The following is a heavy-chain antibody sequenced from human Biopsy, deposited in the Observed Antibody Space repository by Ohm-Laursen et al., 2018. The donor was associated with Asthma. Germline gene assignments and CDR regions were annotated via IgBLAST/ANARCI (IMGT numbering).Heavy chain of an antibody. D-gene: IGHD6-19*01. J-gene: IGHJ6*02. Sequence: TLSLTCTVSGDSIISGGCCWNWIRQHPGKGLEWIGYIHHSGTSYFNPSLKSRVSFSRDTSKNQFSLRLTYVTAADTAQYYCVRQSGYRSDWPKLLFVYYGMDVWGPGTTVTVSS. V-gene: IGHV4-31*03. CDR2: IHHSGTS. CDR3: VRQSGYRSDWPKLLFVYYGMDV. CDR1: GDSIISGGCC.